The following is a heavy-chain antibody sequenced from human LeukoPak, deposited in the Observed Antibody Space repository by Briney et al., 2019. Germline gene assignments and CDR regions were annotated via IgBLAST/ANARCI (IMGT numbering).Heavy chain of an antibody. CDR1: GFTFGDYA. D-gene: IGHD3-22*01. CDR3: TRGGDYYDSSGYYCDY. Sequence: GGSLRLSCTASGFTFGDYAMSWFRQAPGKGLAWVGFIRSKADGGTTEYAASVKGRFTISRDDSKSIAYLQMNSLKTEDTAVYYCTRGGDYYDSSGYYCDYWGQGTLVTVSS. V-gene: IGHV3-49*03. J-gene: IGHJ4*02. CDR2: IRSKADGGTT.